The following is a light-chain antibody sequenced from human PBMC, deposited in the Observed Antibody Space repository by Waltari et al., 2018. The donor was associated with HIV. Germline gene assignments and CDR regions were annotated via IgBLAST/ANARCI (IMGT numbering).Light chain of an antibody. J-gene: IGKJ1*01. Sequence: DIVLTQSPDSLAVSLGERATINCKASQSVLYNSNSKNCLSWYQQRPGQPPKLLIYWASTRESGVPDRFSGSASGTDFTLTISGLQAEDVAVYYCHQYYTTPWAFGQGTKVEIK. V-gene: IGKV4-1*01. CDR3: HQYYTTPWA. CDR2: WAS. CDR1: QSVLYNSNSKNC.